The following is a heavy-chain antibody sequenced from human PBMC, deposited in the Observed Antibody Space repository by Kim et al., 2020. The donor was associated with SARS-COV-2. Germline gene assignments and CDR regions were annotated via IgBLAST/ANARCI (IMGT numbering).Heavy chain of an antibody. CDR3: ARDTGVPGIAVAGSDAFDI. CDR1: GGTFSSYA. V-gene: IGHV1-69*13. D-gene: IGHD6-19*01. J-gene: IGHJ3*02. CDR2: IIPIFGTA. Sequence: SVKVSCKASGGTFSSYAISWVRQAPGQGLEWMGGIIPIFGTANYAQKFQGRVTITADESTSTAYMELSSLRSEDTAVYYCARDTGVPGIAVAGSDAFDIWGQGTMVTVSS.